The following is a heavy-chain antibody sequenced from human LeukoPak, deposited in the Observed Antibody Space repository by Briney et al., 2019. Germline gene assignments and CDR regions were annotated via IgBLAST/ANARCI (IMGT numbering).Heavy chain of an antibody. CDR2: IYYSGIS. CDR1: GGSLSSISYY. CDR3: ARGRSSSGSYFDY. V-gene: IGHV4-39*07. Sequence: SETLSLTCTLSGGSLSSISYYWGWIRQPPGKGLEWIGSIYYSGISYFNPSLKSRLTMSVDTSTNQFSLKLSSVTAADTAVYYCARGRSSSGSYFDYWGQGTLVTVSS. D-gene: IGHD1-26*01. J-gene: IGHJ4*02.